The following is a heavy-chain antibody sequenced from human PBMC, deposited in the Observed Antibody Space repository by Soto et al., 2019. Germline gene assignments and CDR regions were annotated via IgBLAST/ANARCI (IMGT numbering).Heavy chain of an antibody. D-gene: IGHD5-18*01. CDR3: ARADTTIVTLAQ. CDR1: GGSISGYF. CDR2: MSYTGNT. V-gene: IGHV4-59*01. Sequence: SETLSLTCTVSGGSISGYFWNWIRQPPGKGLEWIGYMSYTGNTNYNPSLTSRVSISVDTSKNQFSLNLSSVTAADTAVYYCARADTTIVTLAQWGQGTLVTVYS. J-gene: IGHJ4*02.